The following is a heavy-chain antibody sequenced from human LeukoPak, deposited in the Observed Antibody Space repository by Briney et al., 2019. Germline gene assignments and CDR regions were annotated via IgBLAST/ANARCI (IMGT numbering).Heavy chain of an antibody. D-gene: IGHD6-6*01. J-gene: IGHJ4*02. CDR2: FDPEDGET. V-gene: IGHV1-24*01. CDR3: ATDPNSSSSFAPFFDY. CDR1: GYTLTELS. Sequence: ASVKVSCKVSGYTLTELSMHWVRQAPGKGLEWMGGFDPEDGETIYAQKFQGRVTMTEDTSTDTAYMELSSLRSEDTAVYYCATDPNSSSSFAPFFDYWGQGTLVTVSS.